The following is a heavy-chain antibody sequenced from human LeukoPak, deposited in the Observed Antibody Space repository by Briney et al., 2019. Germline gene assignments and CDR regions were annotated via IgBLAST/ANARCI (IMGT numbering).Heavy chain of an antibody. V-gene: IGHV1-18*01. CDR3: ARVYDSSGYYLVGYYYYYGMDV. D-gene: IGHD3-22*01. CDR2: ISAYNGNT. CDR1: GYTFTSYG. Sequence: ASVKVSCTASGYTFTSYGISWVRQAPGQGLEWMGWISAYNGNTNYAQKLQGRVTMTTDTSTSTAYMELRSLRSDDTAVCYCARVYDSSGYYLVGYYYYYGMDVWGQGTTVTVSS. J-gene: IGHJ6*02.